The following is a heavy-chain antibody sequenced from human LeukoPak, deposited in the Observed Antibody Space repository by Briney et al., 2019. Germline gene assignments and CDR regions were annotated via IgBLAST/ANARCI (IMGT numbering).Heavy chain of an antibody. CDR1: GYSFTRYW. J-gene: IGHJ4*02. D-gene: IGHD6-19*01. CDR2: IYPGDSDT. Sequence: GESLKISCKGSGYSFTRYWIGWVRQMPGKGQEWMGIIYPGDSDTRYSPSFQGQVTISADKSISTAYLQWSSLKASDTAMYYCARQDRYSSGPTDYWGQGTLVTVSS. CDR3: ARQDRYSSGPTDY. V-gene: IGHV5-51*01.